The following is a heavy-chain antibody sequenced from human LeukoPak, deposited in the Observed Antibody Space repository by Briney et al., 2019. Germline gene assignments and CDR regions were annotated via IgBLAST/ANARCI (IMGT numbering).Heavy chain of an antibody. V-gene: IGHV4-34*01. J-gene: IGHJ6*03. CDR3: ARGGDSIKHRYYYYLDV. D-gene: IGHD2-21*01. CDR1: GGSFSVYY. CDR2: INHSGST. Sequence: SETLSLTCVVYGGSFSVYYWSWIRQPPGKGLEWIGEINHSGSTNHNPSLKSRVTISVDTSKNQFSLKLSSVTAADTAVYYCARGGDSIKHRYYYYLDVWGKGTTVTVSS.